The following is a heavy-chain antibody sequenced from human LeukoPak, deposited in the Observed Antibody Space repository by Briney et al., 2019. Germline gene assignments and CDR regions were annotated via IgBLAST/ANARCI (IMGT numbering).Heavy chain of an antibody. CDR2: ISYDGSNK. D-gene: IGHD1-1*01. CDR1: GFTFSSYA. Sequence: GGSLRLSCAASGFTFSSYAMHWVRQAPGKGLEWVAVISYDGSNKYYADSVKGRFTISRDNSKNTLYLQMNSLRAEDTAVYYCAREDWNVDYWGQGTLVTVSS. CDR3: AREDWNVDY. V-gene: IGHV3-30*04. J-gene: IGHJ4*02.